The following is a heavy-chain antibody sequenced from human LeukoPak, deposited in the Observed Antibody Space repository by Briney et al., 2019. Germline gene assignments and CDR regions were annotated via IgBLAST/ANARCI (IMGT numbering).Heavy chain of an antibody. V-gene: IGHV3-23*01. CDR2: ISGSGGST. CDR1: GFTFSGYA. D-gene: IGHD4-17*01. Sequence: QPGGSLRLSCAASGFTFSGYAMSWVRQAPGKGLEWVSAISGSGGSTYYADSVKGRFTISRDNAKNSLYLQMNSLRDEDTAVYYCARGLYGDPPLDAFDIWGQGTMVTVSS. CDR3: ARGLYGDPPLDAFDI. J-gene: IGHJ3*02.